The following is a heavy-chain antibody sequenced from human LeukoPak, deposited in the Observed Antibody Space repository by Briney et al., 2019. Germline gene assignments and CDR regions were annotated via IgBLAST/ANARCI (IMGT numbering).Heavy chain of an antibody. Sequence: GGSLRLSCAASGSTFSSYAMSWVRQAPGKGLGWVSVISDSGGSTYYADSVKGRFTISRDNSKNTLSLQMNSLRAEDTAVYYCEEGGRYHSGYVNYWGQGTLVTVSS. CDR1: GSTFSSYA. V-gene: IGHV3-23*01. J-gene: IGHJ4*02. CDR2: ISDSGGST. CDR3: EEGGRYHSGYVNY. D-gene: IGHD5-18*01.